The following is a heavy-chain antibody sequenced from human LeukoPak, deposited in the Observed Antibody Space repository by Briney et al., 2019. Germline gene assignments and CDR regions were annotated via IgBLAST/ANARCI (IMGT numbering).Heavy chain of an antibody. V-gene: IGHV3-64*01. CDR3: ARESAYYDY. CDR1: GFTFSSYP. J-gene: IGHJ4*02. Sequence: PGGSLRLSCAASGFTFSSYPMHWVRQAPGKGLEYVSAISSDGYTTYYGNSVRGRFTISRDNSKNTLYLQMGSLRTEDMAVYYCARESAYYDYWGQGTLVIVSS. CDR2: ISSDGYTT.